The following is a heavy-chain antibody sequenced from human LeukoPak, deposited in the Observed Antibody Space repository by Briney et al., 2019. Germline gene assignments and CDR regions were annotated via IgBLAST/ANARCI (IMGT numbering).Heavy chain of an antibody. J-gene: IGHJ4*02. CDR2: ITSAGDR. Sequence: PGGSLRLSCAASGFTFSTYDMHWVRQATGKGLEGVSTITSAGDRYYPGSVKGRFTISRENAKNSLYLQMDGLRAGDTAVYYCAREACNGNSCYLLDYWGQGTLVTVSS. CDR3: AREACNGNSCYLLDY. CDR1: GFTFSTYD. D-gene: IGHD2-15*01. V-gene: IGHV3-13*01.